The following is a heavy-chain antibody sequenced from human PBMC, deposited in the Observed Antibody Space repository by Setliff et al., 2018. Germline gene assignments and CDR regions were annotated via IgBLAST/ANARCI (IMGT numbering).Heavy chain of an antibody. Sequence: TLSLTCTVSGASISGARYYWSWIRQSAGKGLECIGRIYTDGSTKYNPSLNSRVTLSIDTSKNQFSLRLSSVTAADTAVYFCARVTGFLYMDVWGKGTTVTVSS. V-gene: IGHV4-61*02. J-gene: IGHJ6*03. CDR1: GASISGARYY. D-gene: IGHD3-3*01. CDR3: ARVTGFLYMDV. CDR2: IYTDGST.